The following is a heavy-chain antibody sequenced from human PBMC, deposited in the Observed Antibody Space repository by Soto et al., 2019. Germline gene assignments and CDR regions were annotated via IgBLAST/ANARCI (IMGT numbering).Heavy chain of an antibody. CDR3: ARVRDMIVVVTHFDY. CDR1: GYTFTSYG. CDR2: ISAYNGNT. V-gene: IGHV1-18*01. J-gene: IGHJ4*02. Sequence: ASVKLSFKASGYTFTSYGISWLRHAPRQGLEWMGWISAYNGNTNYAQKLEGRVTMTTDTSTSTACMELRRLRSDETAVYYCARVRDMIVVVTHFDYWGQGTLVTVSS. D-gene: IGHD3-22*01.